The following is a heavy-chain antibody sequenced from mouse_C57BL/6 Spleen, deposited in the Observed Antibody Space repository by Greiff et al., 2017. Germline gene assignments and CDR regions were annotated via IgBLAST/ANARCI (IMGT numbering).Heavy chain of an antibody. Sequence: VQLQQPGTELVKPGASVKLSCKASGYTFTSYWMHWVKQRPGQGLEWIGNINPSNGGTNYNAKFQGKATLTVDKSSSTAYMQLSSLTSEASAVYYCANYRYGNSFDYWGQGTTLTVAS. CDR3: ANYRYGNSFDY. J-gene: IGHJ2*01. CDR1: GYTFTSYW. V-gene: IGHV1-53*01. CDR2: INPSNGGT. D-gene: IGHD2-1*01.